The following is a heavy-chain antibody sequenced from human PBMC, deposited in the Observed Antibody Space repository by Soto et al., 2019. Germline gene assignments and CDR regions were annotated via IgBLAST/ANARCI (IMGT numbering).Heavy chain of an antibody. D-gene: IGHD4-17*01. CDR2: IYYSGST. V-gene: IGHV4-59*01. Sequence: PSETLSLTCTVSGGSISTYYWSWIRQPPGMGLEWIGYIYYSGSTNYNPSLKSRVTISVDTSKNQFSLNLTSVTAADTAVYYCARGGTVLNGFDYWGQGTLVT. CDR3: ARGGTVLNGFDY. CDR1: GGSISTYY. J-gene: IGHJ4*02.